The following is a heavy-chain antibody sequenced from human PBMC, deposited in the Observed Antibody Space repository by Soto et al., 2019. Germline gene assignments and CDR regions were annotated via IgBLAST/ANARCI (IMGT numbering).Heavy chain of an antibody. Sequence: ASVKVSRKASGYTFTTYYMHWVGQAPGKGLKWMGMINLRGGNTRYAQKFQGRVTMTRDTSTSTVYMELRSLRSEDTAVYYCARVSRGVTATYNPFDYWGKGPLVTVSS. CDR1: GYTFTTYY. CDR3: ARVSRGVTATYNPFDY. V-gene: IGHV1-46*01. CDR2: INLRGGNT. J-gene: IGHJ4*02. D-gene: IGHD2-21*02.